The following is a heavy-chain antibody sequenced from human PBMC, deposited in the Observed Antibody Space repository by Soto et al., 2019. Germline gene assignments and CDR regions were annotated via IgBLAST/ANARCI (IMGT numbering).Heavy chain of an antibody. V-gene: IGHV3-30*03. CDR1: GYTFSSYG. CDR3: TRDQSSAFHH. CDR2: ISSDGSKK. Sequence: GSLRLSCAASGYTFSSYGMHWVRQAPGKGLEWVAVISSDGSKKYYVDSVKGRFTISRDDSRTTVYLQMDSLRGADTAVYYCTRDQSSAFHHWGQGTLVTVSS. D-gene: IGHD6-19*01. J-gene: IGHJ4*02.